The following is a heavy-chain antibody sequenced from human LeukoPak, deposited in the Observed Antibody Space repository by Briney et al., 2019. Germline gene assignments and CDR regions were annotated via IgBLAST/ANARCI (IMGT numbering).Heavy chain of an antibody. CDR3: ARSNWFYCSSTSCYAGGAFDI. Sequence: PSETLSLTCAVYGGSFSGYYWSWIRQPPGKGLEWIGEINHSGSTNYNPSLKSRVTISVDTSKNQFSLKLSSVTAADTAVYYCARSNWFYCSSTSCYAGGAFDIWGQGTTVTVSS. J-gene: IGHJ3*02. D-gene: IGHD2-2*01. CDR1: GGSFSGYY. CDR2: INHSGST. V-gene: IGHV4-34*01.